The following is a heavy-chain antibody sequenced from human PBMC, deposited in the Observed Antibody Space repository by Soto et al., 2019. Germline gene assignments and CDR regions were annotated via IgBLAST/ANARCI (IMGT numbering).Heavy chain of an antibody. D-gene: IGHD3-3*01. Sequence: QVQLVQSGAEVKKPGSSVKVSCKASGGTFSSYTINWVRQATGQGLEWMGWMNPNSANTGYAQKFQGRVTLTMNPFIVAVYMELSSLRSEDTAVYCCAICLDIDFWSGYYNLGYDYYGMDVWGQWTTVTVSS. CDR1: GGTFSSYT. J-gene: IGHJ6*02. CDR2: MNPNSANT. V-gene: IGHV1-8*02. CDR3: AICLDIDFWSGYYNLGYDYYGMDV.